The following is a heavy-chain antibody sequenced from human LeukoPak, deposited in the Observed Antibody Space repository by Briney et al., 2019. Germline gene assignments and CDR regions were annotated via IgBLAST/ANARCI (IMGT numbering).Heavy chain of an antibody. Sequence: SETLSLTCGGYGGSFSGYYWSWIHQPPGKGLEWIGEINHSGSTNYNPSLKSRVTISVDTSKNQFSLKLSSVTAADTAVYYCAITTYYYDSSGYYQIGNWFDPWGQGTLVTVSS. J-gene: IGHJ5*02. CDR2: INHSGST. D-gene: IGHD3-22*01. V-gene: IGHV4-34*01. CDR3: AITTYYYDSSGYYQIGNWFDP. CDR1: GGSFSGYY.